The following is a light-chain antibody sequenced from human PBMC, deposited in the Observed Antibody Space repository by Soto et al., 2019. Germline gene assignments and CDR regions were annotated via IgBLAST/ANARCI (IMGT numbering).Light chain of an antibody. CDR1: QSVSSN. CDR3: QQYNNWPSLT. Sequence: EIVMTQSPATLSVAPGERATLSCRASQSVSSNFAWYQQKPGQAPRLLIYVASTRATGIPARFSGSGSGTSFTLTISSLQSEDFAVYYCQQYNNWPSLTFGGGTKVEIK. CDR2: VAS. J-gene: IGKJ4*01. V-gene: IGKV3-15*01.